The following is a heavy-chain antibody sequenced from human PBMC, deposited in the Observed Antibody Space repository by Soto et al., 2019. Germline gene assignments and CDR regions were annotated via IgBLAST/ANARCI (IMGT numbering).Heavy chain of an antibody. J-gene: IGHJ5*02. V-gene: IGHV3-23*01. CDR3: AKLTTS. CDR2: VTPSGDAT. Sequence: VVSLILSCETSGFTFASASMSWVRQAPGKGLEWVSSVTPSGDATYSADSVKGRFAISRDNSKNTLYLQMNSLRVEDTAVYYCAKLTTSWGQGTLVTVSS. CDR1: GFTFASAS.